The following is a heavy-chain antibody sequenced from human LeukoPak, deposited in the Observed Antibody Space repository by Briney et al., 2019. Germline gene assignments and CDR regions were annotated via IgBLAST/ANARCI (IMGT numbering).Heavy chain of an antibody. V-gene: IGHV3-23*01. CDR3: AKDRHSYYYDSSGYYSQGPYFDY. J-gene: IGHJ4*02. CDR2: ISGSGGST. CDR1: GFTFSSYA. D-gene: IGHD3-22*01. Sequence: GGSLRLSCAASGFTFSSYAMSWVRQAPGKGLKWVSAISGSGGSTYYADSVKGRFTISRDNSKNTLYLQMNSLRAEDTAVYYCAKDRHSYYYDSSGYYSQGPYFDYWGQGTLVTVSS.